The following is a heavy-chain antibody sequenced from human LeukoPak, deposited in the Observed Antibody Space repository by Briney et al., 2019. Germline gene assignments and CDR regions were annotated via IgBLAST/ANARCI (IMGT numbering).Heavy chain of an antibody. Sequence: GGSLILACSASGFTFSSYAMRWVRQAPGRVLGWVASISWSGGRSYYAESVKGRFTISRDNSKNTLYLQMNSLRAEDTAVYYCAKDKGGAVTLRAFDIWGQGTMVTVSS. CDR1: GFTFSSYA. CDR3: AKDKGGAVTLRAFDI. J-gene: IGHJ3*02. CDR2: ISWSGGRS. D-gene: IGHD4-17*01. V-gene: IGHV3-23*01.